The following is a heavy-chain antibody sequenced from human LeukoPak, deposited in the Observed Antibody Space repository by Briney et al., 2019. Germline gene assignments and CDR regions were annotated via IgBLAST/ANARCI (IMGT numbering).Heavy chain of an antibody. J-gene: IGHJ3*02. CDR3: ARPLPAADLSAFDI. Sequence: SETLSLTCAVYGGSFSGYYWSWIRQPPGKGLEWIGEINHSGSTTYNPSLKSRVTISVDTSKNQFSLKLSSVTAADTAVYYCARPLPAADLSAFDIWGQGTMVTVSS. D-gene: IGHD2-2*01. CDR2: INHSGST. CDR1: GGSFSGYY. V-gene: IGHV4-34*01.